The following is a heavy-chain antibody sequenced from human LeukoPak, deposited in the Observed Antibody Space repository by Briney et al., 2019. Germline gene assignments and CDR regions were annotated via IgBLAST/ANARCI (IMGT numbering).Heavy chain of an antibody. V-gene: IGHV3-30*02. CDR2: IRYDGSNK. CDR1: GFTFSSYG. CDR3: ATLTVTTTKFDY. J-gene: IGHJ4*02. Sequence: GGSLRLSCAASGFTFSSYGMHWVRQAPGKGLEWVAFIRYDGSNKYYADSVKGRFTISRDNSKNTLYLQMNILRAEDTAVYYCATLTVTTTKFDYWGQGTLVTVYS. D-gene: IGHD4-17*01.